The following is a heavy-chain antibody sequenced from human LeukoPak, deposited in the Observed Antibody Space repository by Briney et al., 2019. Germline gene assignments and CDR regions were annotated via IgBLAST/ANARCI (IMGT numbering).Heavy chain of an antibody. Sequence: GGSLRLSCAASGFTFDNFAMHWVRQAPGKGLEWVSGITWNSRVKTYTPSVKGRFTISRDNAKNSLDLQMSSLRPEDTAVYYCARDRSYYYDTSAYSDAFDIWGQGTMVTVSS. J-gene: IGHJ3*02. CDR1: GFTFDNFA. CDR2: ITWNSRVK. V-gene: IGHV3-9*01. CDR3: ARDRSYYYDTSAYSDAFDI. D-gene: IGHD3-22*01.